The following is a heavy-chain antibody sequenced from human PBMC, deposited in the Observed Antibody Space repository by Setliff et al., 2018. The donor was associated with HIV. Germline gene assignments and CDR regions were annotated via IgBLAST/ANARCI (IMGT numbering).Heavy chain of an antibody. CDR2: IYYSGST. CDR1: GGSFSGYY. V-gene: IGHV4-34*01. D-gene: IGHD2-21*02. J-gene: IGHJ4*02. CDR3: ATDPDGGNSDG. Sequence: SETLSLTCAVYGGSFSGYYWSWIRQPPGKGLEWIGSIYYSGSTYYNPSLKSRVTISVDTSKNQFSLKLNSVTAADTAVYYCATDPDGGNSDGWGQGTLVTVS.